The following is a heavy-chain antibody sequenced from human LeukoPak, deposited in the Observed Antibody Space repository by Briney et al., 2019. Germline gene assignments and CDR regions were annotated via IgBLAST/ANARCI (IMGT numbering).Heavy chain of an antibody. J-gene: IGHJ4*02. D-gene: IGHD3-9*01. V-gene: IGHV4-39*01. CDR3: ARPQLGSSAGYVDY. Sequence: SETLSLTCNVSGASMSNYYWVWIRQPPGKGLEWIVSIFSGGNTYYNPSLNSRVSISIDTSKNQFSLRLSSVTAADTAFYFCARPQLGSSAGYVDYWGQGILVTVSS. CDR2: IFSGGNT. CDR1: GASMSNYY.